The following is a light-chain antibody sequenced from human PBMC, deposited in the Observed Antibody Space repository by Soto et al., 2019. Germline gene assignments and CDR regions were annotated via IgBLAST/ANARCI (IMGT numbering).Light chain of an antibody. Sequence: VVLTQSPATLSLSPGERATLSCRASQSISRFLAWYQHKPGQAPRLLIYDASTRATGIPARFGGSGSGTDFTLTISSLEPEDFAVYYCQQRDNWPPFTFGGGTKVEIK. J-gene: IGKJ4*01. CDR1: QSISRF. V-gene: IGKV3-11*01. CDR3: QQRDNWPPFT. CDR2: DAS.